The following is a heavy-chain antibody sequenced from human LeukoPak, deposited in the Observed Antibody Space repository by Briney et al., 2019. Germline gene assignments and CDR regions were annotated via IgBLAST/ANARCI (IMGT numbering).Heavy chain of an antibody. CDR3: ARGSYYDSSGYYDATDY. J-gene: IGHJ4*02. CDR2: IYYSGST. Sequence: PPETLSLTCTVSGGPISSYYWSWIRQPPGKGLEWIGYIYYSGSTNYNPSLKSRVTISVDTSKNQFSLKLSSVTAADTAVYYCARGSYYDSSGYYDATDYWGQGTLVTVSS. CDR1: GGPISSYY. V-gene: IGHV4-59*01. D-gene: IGHD3-22*01.